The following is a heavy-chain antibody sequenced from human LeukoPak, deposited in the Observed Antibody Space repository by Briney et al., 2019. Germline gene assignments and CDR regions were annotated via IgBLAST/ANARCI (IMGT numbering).Heavy chain of an antibody. CDR3: ASRSSSWYYFDY. CDR1: GFTFSSYG. D-gene: IGHD6-13*01. Sequence: GGSLRLSCAASGFTFSSYGMSWVRQAPGKGLEWVSAISGSGGSTYYADSVKGRFTISRDNSKNTLYLQMNSLRAEDTAVYYCASRSSSWYYFDYWGQGTLVTVSS. V-gene: IGHV3-23*01. J-gene: IGHJ4*02. CDR2: ISGSGGST.